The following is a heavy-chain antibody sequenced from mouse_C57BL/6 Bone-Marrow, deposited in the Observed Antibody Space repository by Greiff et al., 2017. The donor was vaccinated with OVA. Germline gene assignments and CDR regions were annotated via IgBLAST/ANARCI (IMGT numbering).Heavy chain of an antibody. CDR3: ANDYLDY. Sequence: QVQLQQPGAELVRPGTSVKLSCKASGYTFPSYWMHWVKQRPGQGLEWIGVIDPSASYTNYNQKLKGKATLTVDTSSSTAYMQLSSLTSEDSAVYYCANDYLDYWGQGTTLTVSS. CDR2: IDPSASYT. V-gene: IGHV1-59*01. CDR1: GYTFPSYW. D-gene: IGHD2-4*01. J-gene: IGHJ2*01.